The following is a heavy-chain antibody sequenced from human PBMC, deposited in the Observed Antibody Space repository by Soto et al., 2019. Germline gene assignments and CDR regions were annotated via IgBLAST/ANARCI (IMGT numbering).Heavy chain of an antibody. V-gene: IGHV3-48*03. D-gene: IGHD3-16*01. CDR2: ISSSGSTI. CDR1: GFTFSSYE. Sequence: PGGCLRISSAASGFTFSSYEMNWVRQAPGKGLEWVSYISSSGSTIYYADSVKGRFTISRDNAKNSLYLQMNSLRAEDTAVYYCARLGGLDAFDIWGEGTMGTLSS. J-gene: IGHJ3*02. CDR3: ARLGGLDAFDI.